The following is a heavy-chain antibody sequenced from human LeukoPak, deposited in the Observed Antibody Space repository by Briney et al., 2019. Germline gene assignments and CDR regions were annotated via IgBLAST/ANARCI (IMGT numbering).Heavy chain of an antibody. CDR2: ISSSSSTI. CDR1: GFTFSAIS. Sequence: GGSLRLSCAASGFTFSAISMSWVRQAPGKGLEWVSYISSSSSTIYYADSLKGRFTIFRVNAKNSLYLQMSSLRVEDTAVYYCARDTDADYPVDWYFDLWGRGTLVTVSS. CDR3: ARDTDADYPVDWYFDL. V-gene: IGHV3-48*04. D-gene: IGHD4-17*01. J-gene: IGHJ2*01.